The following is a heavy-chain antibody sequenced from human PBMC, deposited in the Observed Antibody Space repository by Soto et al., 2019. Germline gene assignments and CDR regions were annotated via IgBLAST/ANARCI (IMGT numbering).Heavy chain of an antibody. J-gene: IGHJ6*02. Sequence: SVKVSCKASGDVFRSYGINGVRQAPGQGLEGMGGIIPISGTTNYAQKFQGRVAITADESTDTVYMDLSRLRSEDTAVYFCARVRCFNGLCHTADYGMDVWGQGTTVTVSS. CDR1: GDVFRSYG. V-gene: IGHV1-69*13. CDR2: IIPISGTT. CDR3: ARVRCFNGLCHTADYGMDV. D-gene: IGHD2-8*01.